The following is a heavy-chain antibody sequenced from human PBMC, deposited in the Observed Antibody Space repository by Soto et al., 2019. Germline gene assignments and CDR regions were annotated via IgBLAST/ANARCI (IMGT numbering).Heavy chain of an antibody. CDR1: GFTFSSYA. Sequence: EVQLLESGGGLVQPGGSLRLSCAAAGFTFSSYAMSWVRQAPGKGLEWVSAISGSGGSTYYADSVKGRFTISRGNSKNTRDLEMNSLRAEDTAVYYGAKGPGPIAVAALVDYWGQGTLVTVSS. D-gene: IGHD6-19*01. J-gene: IGHJ4*02. CDR2: ISGSGGST. CDR3: AKGPGPIAVAALVDY. V-gene: IGHV3-23*01.